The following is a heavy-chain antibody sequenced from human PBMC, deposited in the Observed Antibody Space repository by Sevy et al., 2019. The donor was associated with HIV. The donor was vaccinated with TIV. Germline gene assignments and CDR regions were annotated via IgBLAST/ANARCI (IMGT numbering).Heavy chain of an antibody. J-gene: IGHJ4*02. Sequence: SETLSLTCTVSGGSISSGSHYWSWIRQPAGKGLEWIGDIYTTGSTNYNPSLKRRVTISEDTSKNQFSLKLSSVTAADTAVYYCARKNGLYYFDYWGQGTLVTVSS. V-gene: IGHV4-61*09. CDR3: ARKNGLYYFDY. CDR2: IYTTGST. CDR1: GGSISSGSHY. D-gene: IGHD2-8*01.